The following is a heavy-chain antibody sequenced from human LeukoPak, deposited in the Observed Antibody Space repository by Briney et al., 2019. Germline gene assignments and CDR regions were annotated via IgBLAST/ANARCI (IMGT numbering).Heavy chain of an antibody. Sequence: PSETLSLTCAVYGGSFSGYYWSWIRQPPGKGLEWIGEINHSGSTNYNPSLKSRVTISVDTSKNQFSLKLSLVTAADTAVYYCARTSAYYYDSSGYYWGYYFDYWGQGTLVTVSS. CDR1: GGSFSGYY. CDR2: INHSGST. CDR3: ARTSAYYYDSSGYYWGYYFDY. V-gene: IGHV4-34*01. D-gene: IGHD3-22*01. J-gene: IGHJ4*02.